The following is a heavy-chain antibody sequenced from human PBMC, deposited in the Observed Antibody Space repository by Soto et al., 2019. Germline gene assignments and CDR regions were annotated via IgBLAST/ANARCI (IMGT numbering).Heavy chain of an antibody. Sequence: GESLKISCKGSGYRFTSYWIGWVRQMPGKGLEWMGIIYPGDSDTRYSPSFQGQVTISADKSITTAYLQWSSLKASDTAMYYCARHLLDCSSTSCPEGYYMDVWGKGTTVTVSS. D-gene: IGHD2-2*01. J-gene: IGHJ6*03. CDR3: ARHLLDCSSTSCPEGYYMDV. CDR2: IYPGDSDT. CDR1: GYRFTSYW. V-gene: IGHV5-51*01.